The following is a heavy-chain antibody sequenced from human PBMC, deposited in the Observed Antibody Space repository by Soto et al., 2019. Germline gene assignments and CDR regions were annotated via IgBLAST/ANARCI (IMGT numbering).Heavy chain of an antibody. Sequence: SLRLSCAASGFIFKMYWMHWVRRSPGQGLVWISRIYNDGTYSDYADSVRGPFTISRDNVNDTLPLQKNNLRAEDSGLYYCTRGPRPISTGAGAYWGQGTQVNVSS. CDR2: IYNDGTYS. CDR3: TRGPRPISTGAGAY. J-gene: IGHJ4*02. CDR1: GFIFKMYW. D-gene: IGHD3-10*01. V-gene: IGHV3-74*01.